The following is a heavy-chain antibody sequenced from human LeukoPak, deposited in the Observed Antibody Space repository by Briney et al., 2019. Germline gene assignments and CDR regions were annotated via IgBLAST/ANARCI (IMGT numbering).Heavy chain of an antibody. V-gene: IGHV1-69*05. CDR1: GGTFSSYA. J-gene: IGHJ4*02. CDR2: IIPIFGTA. CDR3: ARDDLFDY. Sequence: SVKVSCKASGGTFSSYAISWVRQAPGQGLEWMGRIIPIFGTANYAQKFQGRVTMTRDTSISTAYMELSRLRSDDTAVYYCARDDLFDYWGQGTLVTVSS.